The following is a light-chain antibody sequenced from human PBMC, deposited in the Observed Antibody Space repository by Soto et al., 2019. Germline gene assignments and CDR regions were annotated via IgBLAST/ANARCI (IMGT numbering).Light chain of an antibody. CDR3: QQYGSAPRT. Sequence: EIVLTQSPGTLSLSPGERAILSCRASQSVSSDSLAWYRQKPGQAPRLLVYDDSSRATGIPDRFSGSGSGTDFTLTISRLEPEDFAVYYCQQYGSAPRTFGQGTKVEIK. V-gene: IGKV3-20*01. J-gene: IGKJ1*01. CDR1: QSVSSDS. CDR2: DDS.